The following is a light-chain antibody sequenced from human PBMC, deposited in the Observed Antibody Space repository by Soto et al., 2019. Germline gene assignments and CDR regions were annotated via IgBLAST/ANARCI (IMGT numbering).Light chain of an antibody. CDR1: HNLHLL. V-gene: IGKV3-11*01. J-gene: IGKJ5*01. CDR3: QQRTRWPMT. Sequence: IVLTESRGTLCLSPGERLXLSCRASHNLHLLLNWYQQRPAQAPRPXXSDGSKRAAGGPDRISGDGSGTDYTRTISSREPEDFAVYYGQQRTRWPMTFGQGTRLEIK. CDR2: DGS.